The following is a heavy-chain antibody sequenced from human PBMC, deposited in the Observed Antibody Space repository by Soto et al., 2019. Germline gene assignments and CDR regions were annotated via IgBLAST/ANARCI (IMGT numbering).Heavy chain of an antibody. CDR3: ATVIPATRYFAY. CDR2: IYHSGTT. Sequence: SETLSLTCTVSGGSIGNDDYSWSWVRQPPGKGLEWIGYIYHSGTTYYNPSLTSRVAISVDGSNNQFSLKLTSMTAADTAVYYCATVIPATRYFAYWGQGILVTVSS. V-gene: IGHV4-30-2*01. J-gene: IGHJ4*02. D-gene: IGHD2-15*01. CDR1: GGSIGNDDYS.